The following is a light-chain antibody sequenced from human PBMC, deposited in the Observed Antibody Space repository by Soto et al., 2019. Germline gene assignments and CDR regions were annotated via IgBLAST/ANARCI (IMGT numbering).Light chain of an antibody. CDR3: CSFAGSVVL. CDR1: SSDVGAYNY. CDR2: DVS. Sequence: QSALTQPRSVSGSPGQSVTISCTGTSSDVGAYNYVSWYQQHPGRAPKVIIYDVSKRPSGVPDRFSGSKSGNTASLTISGLQAEDDADYHCCSFAGSVVLFGLGTKLTVL. V-gene: IGLV2-11*01. J-gene: IGLJ2*01.